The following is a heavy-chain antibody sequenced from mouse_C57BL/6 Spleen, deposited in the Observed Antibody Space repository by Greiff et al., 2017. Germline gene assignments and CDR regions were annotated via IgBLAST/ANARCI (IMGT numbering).Heavy chain of an antibody. CDR3: ASYYSNLSYAMVY. CDR2: INPNYGTT. Sequence: VQLQQSGPELVKPGASVKISCKASGYSFTDYNMNWVKQSNGKSLEWIGVINPNYGTTSYNQQFKGKSTLTVDQYSSTAYMQLNSLTSEYSAVYYCASYYSNLSYAMVYWGQGTSVTVSS. V-gene: IGHV1-39*01. D-gene: IGHD2-5*01. CDR1: GYSFTDYN. J-gene: IGHJ4*01.